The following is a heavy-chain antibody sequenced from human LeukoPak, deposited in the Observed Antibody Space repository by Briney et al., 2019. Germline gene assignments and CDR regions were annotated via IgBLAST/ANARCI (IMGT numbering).Heavy chain of an antibody. Sequence: SETLSLTCTVSGGSTSSHYWSWIRQPPGKGLEWIGYIYYSGSTNYNPSLKSRVTISVDTSKNQFSLKLSSVTAADTAVYYCARMGEDSSGYYDYWGQGTLVTVSS. J-gene: IGHJ4*02. CDR3: ARMGEDSSGYYDY. V-gene: IGHV4-59*11. CDR1: GGSTSSHY. D-gene: IGHD3-22*01. CDR2: IYYSGST.